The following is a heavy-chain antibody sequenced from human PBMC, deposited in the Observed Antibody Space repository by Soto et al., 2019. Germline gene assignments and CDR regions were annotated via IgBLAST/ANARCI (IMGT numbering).Heavy chain of an antibody. V-gene: IGHV4-34*01. CDR2: IDHSGYT. D-gene: IGHD3-10*01. J-gene: IGHJ3*02. Sequence: PSETLSLTCGVYGGSFSGYYWGWIRQPPGKGLEWIGEIDHSGYTDNNPSLKSRLTISVDTSKNQFSLKLSSVTAADTAVYYCARGKYYGSGSYYPICSQGTMVTV. CDR1: GGSFSGYY. CDR3: ARGKYYGSGSYYPI.